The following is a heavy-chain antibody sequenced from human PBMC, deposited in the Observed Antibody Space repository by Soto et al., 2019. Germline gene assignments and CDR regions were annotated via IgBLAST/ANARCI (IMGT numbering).Heavy chain of an antibody. Sequence: QVQLVQSGAEVKKPGSSVKVSCKASGGTFSSYAISWVRQAPGQGLEWMGGIIPIFGTANYAQKFQGRVTITADESTSTAYMELSSLRSEDTAVYYCACRPVVPAAISWSPSGYYYYGMDVWGQGTTVTVSS. CDR2: IIPIFGTA. V-gene: IGHV1-69*01. D-gene: IGHD2-2*01. CDR3: ACRPVVPAAISWSPSGYYYYGMDV. J-gene: IGHJ6*02. CDR1: GGTFSSYA.